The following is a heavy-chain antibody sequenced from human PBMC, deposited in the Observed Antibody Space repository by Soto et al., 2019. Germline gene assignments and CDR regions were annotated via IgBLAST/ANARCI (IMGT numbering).Heavy chain of an antibody. Sequence: QVQLEESGGGVVQPGRSLRLSCAASGFTFSRHTLHWVRQAPGKGLEWVASISYDGSNKYYADSVKGRFTISRDNSKKTLYVQMDRLRAEDSAVYYCARDRLRLGELSLLGYFDYWGQGTLVTVSS. CDR1: GFTFSRHT. J-gene: IGHJ4*02. V-gene: IGHV3-30*04. CDR3: ARDRLRLGELSLLGYFDY. D-gene: IGHD3-16*02. CDR2: ISYDGSNK.